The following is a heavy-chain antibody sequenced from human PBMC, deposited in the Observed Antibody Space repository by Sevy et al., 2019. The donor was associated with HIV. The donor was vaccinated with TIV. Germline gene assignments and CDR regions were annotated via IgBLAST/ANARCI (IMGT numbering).Heavy chain of an antibody. CDR2: ISGSGGST. CDR1: GFTFSSYA. Sequence: GGSLRLSCAASGFTFSSYAMSWVRQAPGKGLEWVSAISGSGGSTYYADSVKGRCTSSRDNSKNTLYLQMDSLRAEDTAVYYWAQGPASRYWGQGTLVTVSS. J-gene: IGHJ4*02. V-gene: IGHV3-23*01. CDR3: AQGPASRY.